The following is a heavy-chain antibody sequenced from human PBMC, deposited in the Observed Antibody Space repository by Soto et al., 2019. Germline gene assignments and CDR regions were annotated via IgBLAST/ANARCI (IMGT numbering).Heavy chain of an antibody. Sequence: GGSLRLSCAASGFTFSDYYMSWIRQAPGKGLEWVSYISSSGSTIYYADSVKGRFTISRDNAKNSLYLQMNSLRAEDTAVYYCARVGGYCSGGSCRSGYYYGMDVWGQGTTVTV. CDR1: GFTFSDYY. CDR2: ISSSGSTI. J-gene: IGHJ6*02. CDR3: ARVGGYCSGGSCRSGYYYGMDV. D-gene: IGHD2-15*01. V-gene: IGHV3-11*01.